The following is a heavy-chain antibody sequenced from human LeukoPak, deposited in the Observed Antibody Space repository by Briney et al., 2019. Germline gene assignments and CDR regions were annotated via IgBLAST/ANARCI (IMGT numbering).Heavy chain of an antibody. CDR2: IYSGGST. Sequence: GGSLRLSCAASGFTVSSNYMSWVRQAPGKGLEWVSVIYSGGSTYYADSVKGRFTISRDNSKNTLYLQMNSLRAEDTAVYYCARDDSPYCDAFDIWGQGTMVTVSS. J-gene: IGHJ3*02. CDR3: ARDDSPYCDAFDI. D-gene: IGHD2-15*01. CDR1: GFTVSSNY. V-gene: IGHV3-53*01.